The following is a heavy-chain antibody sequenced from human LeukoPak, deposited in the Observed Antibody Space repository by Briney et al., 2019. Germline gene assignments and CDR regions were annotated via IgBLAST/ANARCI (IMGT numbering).Heavy chain of an antibody. CDR2: IYHSGST. V-gene: IGHV4-38-2*02. J-gene: IGHJ4*02. Sequence: SETLSLTCTVSGYSISSGYYWGWIRQPPGKGLEWIGSIYHSGSTYYNPSLKSRVTISVDTSKNQFSLKLSSVTAADTAVYYCARDSGLEDYWGQGTLVTVSS. CDR1: GYSISSGYY. D-gene: IGHD7-27*01. CDR3: ARDSGLEDY.